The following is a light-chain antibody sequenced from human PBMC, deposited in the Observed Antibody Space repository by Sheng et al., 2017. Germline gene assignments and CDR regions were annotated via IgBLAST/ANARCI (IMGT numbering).Light chain of an antibody. V-gene: IGKV1-9*01. CDR1: QGISSY. CDR2: AAS. Sequence: IQLTQSPSSLSASIGDRVTITCRASQGISSYLAWYQQKPGKAPKLLIYAASTLQSGVPSRFSGSASGTDFTLTISSLQPDDFASYYCQQYNRYSTFGQGTKLEI. CDR3: QQYNRYST. J-gene: IGKJ2*01.